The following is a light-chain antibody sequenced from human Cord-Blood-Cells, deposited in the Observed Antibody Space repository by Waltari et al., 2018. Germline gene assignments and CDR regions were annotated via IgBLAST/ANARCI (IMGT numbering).Light chain of an antibody. CDR1: NIGRKS. CDR2: YDS. Sequence: SYVLTQPPSVSVAPGKTARLTCGGHNIGRKSVHWDPQKPGQAPVLVIYYDSDRPSGVPGRFSGANSGNTATLTISRVEAGDEADYYCQVWESSSSHPGVFGGGTKLTVL. CDR3: QVWESSSSHPGV. V-gene: IGLV3-21*01. J-gene: IGLJ3*02.